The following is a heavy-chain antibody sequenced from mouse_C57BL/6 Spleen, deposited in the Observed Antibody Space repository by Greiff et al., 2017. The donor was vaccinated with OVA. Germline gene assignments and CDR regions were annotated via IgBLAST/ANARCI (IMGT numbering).Heavy chain of an antibody. D-gene: IGHD1-1*01. V-gene: IGHV1-64*01. J-gene: IGHJ1*03. CDR2: IHPNSGST. Sequence: QVQLQQPGAELVKPGASVKLSCKASGYTFTSYWMHWVKQRPGQGLEWIGMIHPNSGSTNYNEKFKSKATLTVDKSSSTAYMQLSSLTSEDSAVXYCARTPVAPYWYFDVWGTGTTVTVSS. CDR1: GYTFTSYW. CDR3: ARTPVAPYWYFDV.